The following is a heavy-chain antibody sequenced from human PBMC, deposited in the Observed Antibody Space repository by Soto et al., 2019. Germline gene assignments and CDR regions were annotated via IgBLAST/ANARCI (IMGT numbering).Heavy chain of an antibody. Sequence: GASVKVSCKASGGTFSSYAISWVRQAPGQGLEWMGGIIPIFGTANYAQKFQGRVTITADESTSTAYMELSSLRSEDTAVYYCARDLGDYGSGSYYDAFDIWGQGTMVTVSS. CDR3: ARDLGDYGSGSYYDAFDI. V-gene: IGHV1-69*13. CDR1: GGTFSSYA. CDR2: IIPIFGTA. J-gene: IGHJ3*02. D-gene: IGHD3-10*01.